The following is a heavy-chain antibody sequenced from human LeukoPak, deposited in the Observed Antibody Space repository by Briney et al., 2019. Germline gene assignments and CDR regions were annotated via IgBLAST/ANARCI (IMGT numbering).Heavy chain of an antibody. CDR1: GFTFSDEH. CDR2: ISNSGTYT. CDR3: ARSRGAGPGAYFDY. D-gene: IGHD6-19*01. J-gene: IGHJ4*02. V-gene: IGHV3-11*03. Sequence: PGGSLRLSCAASGFTFSDEHMSWIRQAPGKGLEWVSYISNSGTYTNYADSVRGRFTISRDNAKHSLYLQMNSLRAEDTAVYYCARSRGAGPGAYFDYWGQGTLVTVSS.